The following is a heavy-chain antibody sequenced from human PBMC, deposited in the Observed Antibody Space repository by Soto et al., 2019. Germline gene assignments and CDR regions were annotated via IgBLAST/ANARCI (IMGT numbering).Heavy chain of an antibody. Sequence: SETLSLTCTVSGGSISSGGYYWSWIRQHPGKGLEWIGSIYYSGSTYYNPSLKSRVTISVDTSKNQFSLKLSSVTAADTAVYYGASVDYGDYFRLDYWGQGTLVTVSS. CDR2: IYYSGST. CDR1: GGSISSGGYY. J-gene: IGHJ4*02. V-gene: IGHV4-39*01. CDR3: ASVDYGDYFRLDY. D-gene: IGHD4-17*01.